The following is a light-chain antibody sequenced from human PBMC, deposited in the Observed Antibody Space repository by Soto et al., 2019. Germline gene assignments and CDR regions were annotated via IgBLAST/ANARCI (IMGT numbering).Light chain of an antibody. CDR3: QQYGSSYT. J-gene: IGKJ2*01. CDR1: QSVSSSY. Sequence: EIVLTQSPGTLSLSPGERATLSCRASQSVSSSYLAWYQQKPGQAPRLLIYGASSRAAGIPDRFSGSGSGTDFTLTISRLEPEDFAVYYCQQYGSSYTFGQGT. CDR2: GAS. V-gene: IGKV3-20*01.